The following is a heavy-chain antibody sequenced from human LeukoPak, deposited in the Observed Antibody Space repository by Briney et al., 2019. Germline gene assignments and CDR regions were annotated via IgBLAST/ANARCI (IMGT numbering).Heavy chain of an antibody. CDR3: ARVGQQLAFDY. CDR2: INHSGST. V-gene: IGHV4-34*01. CDR1: GGSFSGYY. D-gene: IGHD6-13*01. Sequence: SETLSLTCAVYGGSFSGYYWSWIRQPPGKGLEWIGEINHSGSTNYNPSLKSRLTISVDTSKNQFSLKLSSVTAADTAVYYCARVGQQLAFDYWGQGTLVTVSS. J-gene: IGHJ4*02.